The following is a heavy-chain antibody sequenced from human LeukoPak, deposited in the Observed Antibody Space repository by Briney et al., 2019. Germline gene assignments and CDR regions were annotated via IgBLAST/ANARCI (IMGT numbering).Heavy chain of an antibody. D-gene: IGHD2-2*02. Sequence: SETLSLTCTVSGGSISSYYWSWIRQPPGKGLEWIGYIYYSGSTNYNPSLKSRVTISVDTSKNQFSLKLSSVTAADTAVYYCARVLVDACSSTSCYTNWFDPWGQGTLVTVSS. CDR3: ARVLVDACSSTSCYTNWFDP. J-gene: IGHJ5*02. CDR1: GGSISSYY. V-gene: IGHV4-59*01. CDR2: IYYSGST.